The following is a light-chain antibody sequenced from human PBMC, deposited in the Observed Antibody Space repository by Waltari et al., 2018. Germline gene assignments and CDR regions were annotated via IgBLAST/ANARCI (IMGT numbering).Light chain of an antibody. CDR2: RAS. CDR3: QQYLTYPLT. CDR1: SAINMW. V-gene: IGKV1-5*03. Sequence: DIQMTQSPSTLSASVGDRVTITCRASSAINMWLAWYQQKPGEAPSLLIHRASTLHTGVPSRFSGSGSGTEFTLTIASLQPDDFTTYFCQQYLTYPLTFGGGTRVEMK. J-gene: IGKJ4*01.